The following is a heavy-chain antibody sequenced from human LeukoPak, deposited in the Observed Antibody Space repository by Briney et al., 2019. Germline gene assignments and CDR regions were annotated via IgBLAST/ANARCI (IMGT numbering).Heavy chain of an antibody. V-gene: IGHV3-53*05. Sequence: GGSLRLSCAASGFTVSDSFMTWVHQAPGKGLEWVSVIYVAGSTYYADSVKGRFTVSRDNSKNTLYLQMNSLRAEDTAVYYCARDYDILTGYPLGAFDYWGQGTLVTVSS. J-gene: IGHJ4*02. CDR3: ARDYDILTGYPLGAFDY. CDR1: GFTVSDSF. CDR2: IYVAGST. D-gene: IGHD3-9*01.